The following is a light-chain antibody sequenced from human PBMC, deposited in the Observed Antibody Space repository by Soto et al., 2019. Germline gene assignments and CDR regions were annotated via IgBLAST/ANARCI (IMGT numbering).Light chain of an antibody. CDR1: SSDVGGYNY. CDR3: SLYAGSNNLV. Sequence: QSALTQPPSASGSPGQSVTISCTGTSSDVGGYNYVSWYQQHPGKAPKLMIYEVSKRPSGVPDRFSGYKSGTTASLTVSGLEAEYEADYYCSLYAGSNNLVFGGGTKLTVL. J-gene: IGLJ2*01. CDR2: EVS. V-gene: IGLV2-8*01.